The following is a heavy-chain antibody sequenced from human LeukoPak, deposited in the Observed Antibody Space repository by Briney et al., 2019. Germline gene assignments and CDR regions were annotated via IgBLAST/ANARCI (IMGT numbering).Heavy chain of an antibody. J-gene: IGHJ4*02. CDR2: INHSGST. CDR3: ARSGYSYGYWGHFDY. V-gene: IGHV4-34*01. CDR1: GGSFSGYY. Sequence: SETLSLTCAVYGGSFSGYYWSWIRPPPGKGLEWIGEINHSGSTNYNPSLKSRVTISVDTSKNQFSLKLSSVTAADTAVYYCARSGYSYGYWGHFDYWGQGTLVTVSS. D-gene: IGHD5-18*01.